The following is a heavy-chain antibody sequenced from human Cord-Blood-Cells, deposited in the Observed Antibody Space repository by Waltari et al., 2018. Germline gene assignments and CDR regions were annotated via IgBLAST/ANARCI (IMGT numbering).Heavy chain of an antibody. D-gene: IGHD4-17*01. CDR3: ARGGGDYGDYDAFDI. V-gene: IGHV4-34*01. CDR2: INHSGST. J-gene: IGHJ3*02. Sequence: QVQLQQWGAGLLKPSETLSLTCAVYGGSFSGYYWSWIRQPPGNGLEWIGEINHSGSTNYTPSLKSRVTISVDTSKNQFSLKLSSVTAADTAVYYCARGGGDYGDYDAFDIWGQGTMVTVSS. CDR1: GGSFSGYY.